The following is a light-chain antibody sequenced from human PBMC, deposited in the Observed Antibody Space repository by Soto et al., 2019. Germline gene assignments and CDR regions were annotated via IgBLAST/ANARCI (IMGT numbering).Light chain of an antibody. Sequence: ENVLTQSPGTLSLSPGERATLSCRASQSVGSSLAWYQQKPGQAPRLLIYGAFNRATGIPARFSGSGSGTDFTLTISRLEPEDFAVYYCQQYGSSGTFGQGTKVDIK. CDR1: QSVGSS. V-gene: IGKV3-20*01. J-gene: IGKJ1*01. CDR2: GAF. CDR3: QQYGSSGT.